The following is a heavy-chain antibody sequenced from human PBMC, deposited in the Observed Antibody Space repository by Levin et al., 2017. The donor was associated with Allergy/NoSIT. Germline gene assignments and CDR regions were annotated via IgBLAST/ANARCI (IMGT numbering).Heavy chain of an antibody. CDR3: VEDDTNCIGNGCYCNGYYGLDL. J-gene: IGHJ6*02. V-gene: IGHV3-30*02. D-gene: IGHD2-15*01. Sequence: GESLKISCAASGFTFNTYVMHWVRQAPGKGLEWVADIWYDGSDKYYADSVKGRFSVSRDNSGKTLFLQLDSLRPEDTAVYYCVEDDTNCIGNGCYCNGYYGLDLWGQGTTVSVSS. CDR2: IWYDGSDK. CDR1: GFTFNTYV.